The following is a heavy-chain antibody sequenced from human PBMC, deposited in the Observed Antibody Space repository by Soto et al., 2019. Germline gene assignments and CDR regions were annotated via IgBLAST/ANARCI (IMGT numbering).Heavy chain of an antibody. CDR2: IFHDGNT. J-gene: IGHJ5*02. CDR1: GASIGSGGW. D-gene: IGHD2-8*02. CDR3: ARHEGWTGPDQ. Sequence: QVHLQESGPGLVKPSETLSLTCAVSGASIGSGGWWSWVRQPPGKGLEWIAEIFHDGNTNYSPSLKSRVTISVAKSQNQFSLNVSSVTAADTAVYYCARHEGWTGPDQWGQGTLVTVSS. V-gene: IGHV4-4*02.